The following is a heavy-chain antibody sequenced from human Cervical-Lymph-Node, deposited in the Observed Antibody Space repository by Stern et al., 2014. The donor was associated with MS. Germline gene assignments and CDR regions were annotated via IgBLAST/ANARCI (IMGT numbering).Heavy chain of an antibody. Sequence: VQLVESGPGLVKPSETLSLTCTVSGGSISSSSYYWGWIRQPPGKGLEWIGSIYYSGSTYYNPSLKSRVTIYVDTSKHQFSLKLSSVTAADTAVYYCDSGIAAAGVDYGMDVWGQGTTVTVSS. J-gene: IGHJ6*02. CDR2: IYYSGST. V-gene: IGHV4-39*01. D-gene: IGHD6-13*01. CDR3: DSGIAAAGVDYGMDV. CDR1: GGSISSSSYY.